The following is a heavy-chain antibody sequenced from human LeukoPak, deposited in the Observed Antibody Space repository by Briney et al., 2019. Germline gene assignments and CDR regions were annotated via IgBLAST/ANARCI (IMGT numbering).Heavy chain of an antibody. D-gene: IGHD1-26*01. CDR3: AKERSGTDFDY. CDR2: ISYDGSNK. V-gene: IGHV3-30*18. J-gene: IGHJ4*02. Sequence: PGGSLRLSCAASGFTFSSYSMHWVRQAPGKGLEWVAVISYDGSNKYYADSVKGRFTISRDNSKNTLYLQMNSLRAEDTAVYYCAKERSGTDFDYWGQGTLVTVSS. CDR1: GFTFSSYS.